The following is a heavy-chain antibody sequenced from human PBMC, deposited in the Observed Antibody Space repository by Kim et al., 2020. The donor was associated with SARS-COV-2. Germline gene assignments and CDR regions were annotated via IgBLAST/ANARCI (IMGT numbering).Heavy chain of an antibody. Sequence: GGSLRLSCAVSGFTFSSYEMNWVRQAPGKGLEWVSYISRSGTTKYYADSVKGRFTISRDNAKNSLYLQMNSLRAEETAVYYCAREVPQTPDAFDIWGQGTMVTVSS. CDR1: GFTFSSYE. V-gene: IGHV3-48*03. J-gene: IGHJ3*02. CDR2: ISRSGTTK. CDR3: AREVPQTPDAFDI.